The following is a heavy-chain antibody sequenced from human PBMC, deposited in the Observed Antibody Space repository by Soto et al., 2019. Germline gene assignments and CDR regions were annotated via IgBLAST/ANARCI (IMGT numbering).Heavy chain of an antibody. CDR3: AKRSPYSTGWYSPIFDY. J-gene: IGHJ4*02. CDR2: ISESGGST. D-gene: IGHD6-13*01. CDR1: GFSFSDYA. V-gene: IGHV3-23*01. Sequence: PVGSLRLSCAASGFSFSDYAMTWVRQAPGKGLEWVSVISESGGSTHYAESVRGRLTISRDNSDNTLYLRMNSLRDDDTAVYFCAKRSPYSTGWYSPIFDYWGQGALVTVSS.